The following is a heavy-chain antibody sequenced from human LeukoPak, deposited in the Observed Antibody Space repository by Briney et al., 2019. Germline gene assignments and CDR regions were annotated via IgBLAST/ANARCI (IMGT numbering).Heavy chain of an antibody. V-gene: IGHV3-21*01. CDR3: ARDVPGYGGNVFDY. CDR2: TGSRSGT. D-gene: IGHD4-17*01. Sequence: GGSLRLSCAASGFAFSDHAMNWVRQAPGKGPEWVSATGSRSGTQYADSVKGRFTISRDNAKNSLYLQMNSLRAEDTAVYYCARDVPGYGGNVFDYWGQGTLVTVSS. J-gene: IGHJ4*02. CDR1: GFAFSDHA.